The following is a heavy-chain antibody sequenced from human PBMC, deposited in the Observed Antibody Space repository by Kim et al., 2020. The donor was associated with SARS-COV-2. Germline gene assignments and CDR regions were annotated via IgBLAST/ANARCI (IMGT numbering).Heavy chain of an antibody. CDR1: GGSISSGDYY. J-gene: IGHJ4*02. CDR3: ARVRATSITIFGVVIVHHLDY. V-gene: IGHV4-30-4*01. Sequence: SETLSLTCTVSGGSISSGDYYWSWIRQPPGKDLEWIGYIYYSGSTYYNPSLKSRVTISVDTSKNQFSLKLSSVTAADTAVYYCARVRATSITIFGVVIVHHLDYWGQGTLVTVSS. CDR2: IYYSGST. D-gene: IGHD3-3*01.